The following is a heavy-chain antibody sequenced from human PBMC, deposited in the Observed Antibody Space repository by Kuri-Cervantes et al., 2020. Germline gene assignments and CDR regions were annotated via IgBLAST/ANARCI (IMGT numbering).Heavy chain of an antibody. D-gene: IGHD2-15*01. CDR1: GFTFSNAW. V-gene: IGHV3-15*01. Sequence: GESLKISCAASGFTFSNAWMTWVRQAPGKGLEWVGRIKGKTDGGTIDYAVPVKGRFTISRDNSKNTLYLQMNSLRAEDTAVYYCAREQLYCSGGSCYLGMDVWGQGTTVTVSS. J-gene: IGHJ6*02. CDR3: AREQLYCSGGSCYLGMDV. CDR2: IKGKTDGGTI.